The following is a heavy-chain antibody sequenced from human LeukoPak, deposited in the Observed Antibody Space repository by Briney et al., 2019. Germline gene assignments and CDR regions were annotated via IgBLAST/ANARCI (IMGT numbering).Heavy chain of an antibody. J-gene: IGHJ4*02. CDR1: GGXFSSYA. D-gene: IGHD3-22*01. V-gene: IGHV1-69*13. CDR3: AVTYYYDSSGYYYFYY. Sequence: SVKVSCKASGGXFSSYAISWVRQAPGQGLEWMGGIIPIFGTANYAQKFQGRVTITADESTSTAYMELSSLRSEDTAVYYCAVTYYYDSSGYYYFYYWGQGTLVTVSS. CDR2: IIPIFGTA.